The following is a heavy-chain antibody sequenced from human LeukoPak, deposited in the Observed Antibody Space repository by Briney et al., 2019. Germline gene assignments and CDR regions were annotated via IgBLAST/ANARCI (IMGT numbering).Heavy chain of an antibody. CDR3: AKDPVAAAGTMFGPEPEPYFDY. CDR1: GFTFSSYG. J-gene: IGHJ4*02. Sequence: GGSLRLSCAASGFTFSSYGMHWVRQAPGKGLEWVAFIRYDGSNKCYADSVKGRFTISRDNSKNTLYLQMNSLRAEDTAVYYCAKDPVAAAGTMFGPEPEPYFDYWGQGTLVTVSS. CDR2: IRYDGSNK. V-gene: IGHV3-30*02. D-gene: IGHD6-13*01.